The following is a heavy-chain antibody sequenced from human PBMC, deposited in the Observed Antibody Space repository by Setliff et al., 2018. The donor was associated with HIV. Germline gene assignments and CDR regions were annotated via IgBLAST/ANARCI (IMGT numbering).Heavy chain of an antibody. CDR2: INTGNGNT. Sequence: ASVKVSCKASGYTFTRNAMHWVRQAPGQRLEWMGWINTGNGNTKYSQKFQGRVTITRDTSASTAYMELISLRSEDTAVYYCARGSYYYDSSGFDYFDYWGQGTLVTVSS. V-gene: IGHV1-3*04. D-gene: IGHD3-22*01. CDR3: ARGSYYYDSSGFDYFDY. CDR1: GYTFTRNA. J-gene: IGHJ4*02.